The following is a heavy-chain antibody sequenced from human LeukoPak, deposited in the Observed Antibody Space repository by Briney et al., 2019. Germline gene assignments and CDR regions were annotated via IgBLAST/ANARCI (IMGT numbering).Heavy chain of an antibody. CDR2: ISSCSSYI. Sequence: PGGSLRLSCAASGFTFSSYRMNWVRQAPGKGLEWVSSISSCSSYIDYADSVKGRFTISRDNAKNTLYLQMNSLRAEDTAVYYCARMEDYGDSKSDYWGQGTLVTVSS. J-gene: IGHJ4*02. CDR3: ARMEDYGDSKSDY. D-gene: IGHD4-17*01. CDR1: GFTFSSYR. V-gene: IGHV3-21*01.